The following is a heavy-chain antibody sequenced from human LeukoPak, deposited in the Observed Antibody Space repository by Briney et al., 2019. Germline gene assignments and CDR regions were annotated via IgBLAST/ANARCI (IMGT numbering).Heavy chain of an antibody. D-gene: IGHD4-11*01. CDR2: IYYSGST. Sequence: PSETLSLTRTVSGGSISSYYWSWIRQPPGKGLEWIGYIYYSGSTNYNPSLKSRVTISVDTSKNQFSLKLSSVTAADTAVYYCASSGAPSNYDWFDPWGQGTLVTVSS. J-gene: IGHJ5*02. CDR1: GGSISSYY. V-gene: IGHV4-59*01. CDR3: ASSGAPSNYDWFDP.